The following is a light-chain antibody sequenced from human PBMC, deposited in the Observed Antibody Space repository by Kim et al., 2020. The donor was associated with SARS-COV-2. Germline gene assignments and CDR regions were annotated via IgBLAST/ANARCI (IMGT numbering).Light chain of an antibody. J-gene: IGKJ5*01. CDR2: GAS. CDR3: QQYGSSPIT. V-gene: IGKV3-20*01. CDR1: QSVSNKY. Sequence: EIVLTQSPGALSLSPGERGTLSCRASQSVSNKYLAWYQQRLGQAPRLLIYGASSRATGIPDRFSGSGSGTDFTLTIRRLEPEDFAVYYCQQYGSSPITFGKGTRLEIK.